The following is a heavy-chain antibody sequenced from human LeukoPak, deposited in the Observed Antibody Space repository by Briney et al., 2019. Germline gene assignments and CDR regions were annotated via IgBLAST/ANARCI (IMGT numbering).Heavy chain of an antibody. CDR1: GFTVSSNY. D-gene: IGHD3-16*01. J-gene: IGHJ4*02. CDR3: AGRRVLDASFDY. CDR2: IYSGGST. V-gene: IGHV3-66*02. Sequence: AGGSLRLSCAASGFTVSSNYMSWVRQAPGKGLEWVSVIYSGGSTYYADSVKGRFTISRDNSKNTLFLQMNRLRAEDTAVYYCAGRRVLDASFDYWGQGTLVTVSS.